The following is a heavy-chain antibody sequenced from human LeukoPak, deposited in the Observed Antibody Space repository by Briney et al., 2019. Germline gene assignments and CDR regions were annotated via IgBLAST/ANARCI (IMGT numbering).Heavy chain of an antibody. CDR1: GFTFSSYA. Sequence: PGGSLRLSCAASGFTFSSYAMSWVRQAPGKGLEWVSSISSSSSYIYYADSVKGRFTISRDNAKNSLYLQMNSLRAEDTAVYYCARDPYYDFWSGYYGAFDIWGQGTMVTVSS. J-gene: IGHJ3*02. CDR3: ARDPYYDFWSGYYGAFDI. V-gene: IGHV3-21*01. CDR2: ISSSSSYI. D-gene: IGHD3-3*01.